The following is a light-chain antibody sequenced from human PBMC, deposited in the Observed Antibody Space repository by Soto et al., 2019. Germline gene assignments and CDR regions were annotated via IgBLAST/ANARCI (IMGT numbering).Light chain of an antibody. CDR3: QQYNDWPRT. CDR2: GTS. Sequence: EIVMTQSPATLSVSPGERATLSCRASQTVSSSYLAWYQQRPGQAPRLLIYGTSTRATGTPARFSGSGSGTEFTLTISSLQSEDFAGYYCQQYNDWPRTFGQGTKVEIK. J-gene: IGKJ1*01. V-gene: IGKV3-15*01. CDR1: QTVSSSY.